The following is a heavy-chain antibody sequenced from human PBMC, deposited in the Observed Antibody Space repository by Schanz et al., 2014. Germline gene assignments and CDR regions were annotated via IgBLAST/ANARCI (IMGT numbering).Heavy chain of an antibody. J-gene: IGHJ4*02. V-gene: IGHV3-23*01. CDR3: ARKVVATIGGYYDN. CDR2: MNESHSTI. Sequence: EVHLLESGGGLVPPGGSLRLSCATSGFSFSSYAINWVPQAPGKGLEWVSAMNESHSTIYYADSVRGRFTISRDNAENTLFLQMNSLRAEDTAVYYCARKVVATIGGYYDNWGQGTLVIVSS. D-gene: IGHD5-12*01. CDR1: GFSFSSYA.